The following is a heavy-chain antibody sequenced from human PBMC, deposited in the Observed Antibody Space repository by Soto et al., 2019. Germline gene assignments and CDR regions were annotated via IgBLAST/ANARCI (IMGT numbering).Heavy chain of an antibody. CDR3: ARHRRYSSGWYRGGFDY. J-gene: IGHJ4*02. V-gene: IGHV5-51*01. Sequence: GESLKISCKGSEYSFTSYWIGWVRQMPGKGLEWMGIIYPGDSDTRYSPSFQGQVTISADKSISTAYLQWSSLKASDTAMYYCARHRRYSSGWYRGGFDYWGQGTLVTVSS. CDR2: IYPGDSDT. D-gene: IGHD6-19*01. CDR1: EYSFTSYW.